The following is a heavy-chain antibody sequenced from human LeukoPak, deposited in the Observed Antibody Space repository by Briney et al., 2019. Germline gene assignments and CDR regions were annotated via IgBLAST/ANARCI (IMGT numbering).Heavy chain of an antibody. Sequence: GGSLRLSCAASGFIFSSYWMSWVRQAPGKGLEWVANIKQGGSEKYYVDSVKGRFTISRDNAKNSLYLQTNSLRAEDTAVYYGARVRGDYYFDCWGQGTLVTVSS. CDR3: ARVRGDYYFDC. J-gene: IGHJ4*02. D-gene: IGHD2-21*02. CDR2: IKQGGSEK. V-gene: IGHV3-7*04. CDR1: GFIFSSYW.